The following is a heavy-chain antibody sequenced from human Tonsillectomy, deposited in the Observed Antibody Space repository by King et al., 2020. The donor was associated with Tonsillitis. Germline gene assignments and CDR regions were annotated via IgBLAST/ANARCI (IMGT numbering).Heavy chain of an antibody. CDR2: IYYTGST. CDR3: ARGWGGYGEGSLSDY. CDR1: GGSISNYY. Sequence: VQLQESGPGLVKPSETLSLTCTVSGGSISNYYWSWIRQPPGKGLEWIGYIYYTGSTNYNPSLKSRVTISVDTSKNQFSLMLISVTAADTALYYCARGWGGYGEGSLSDYWGQGTLVTVSS. D-gene: IGHD3-10*01. J-gene: IGHJ4*02. V-gene: IGHV4-59*01.